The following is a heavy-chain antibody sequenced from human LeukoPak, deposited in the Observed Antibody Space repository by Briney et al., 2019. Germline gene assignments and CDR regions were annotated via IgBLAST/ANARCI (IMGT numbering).Heavy chain of an antibody. CDR1: GGTFSSYT. V-gene: IGHV1-69*02. CDR3: ARLHARHFGPRTKYSYGPFDY. Sequence: SVKVSCKASGGTFSSYTISWVRQAPGQGLEWMGRIIPILGIANYAQKFQGRVTITADKSTSTAYMELSSLRSEDTAVYYCARLHARHFGPRTKYSYGPFDYWGQGTLVTVSS. CDR2: IIPILGIA. J-gene: IGHJ4*02. D-gene: IGHD5-18*01.